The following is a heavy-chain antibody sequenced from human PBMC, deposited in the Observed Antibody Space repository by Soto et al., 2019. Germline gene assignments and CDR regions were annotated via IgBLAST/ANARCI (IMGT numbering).Heavy chain of an antibody. CDR1: GFTFSSYW. Sequence: GGSLRLSCAASGFTFSSYWMHWVRQAPGKGPVWVSRINSDGSSTSYADSVKGRFTISRDNAKNTLYLQMNSLRAEDTAVYYCARVLVVITTDALGYWGQGTLVTVSS. CDR3: ARVLVVITTDALGY. CDR2: INSDGSST. V-gene: IGHV3-74*01. J-gene: IGHJ4*02. D-gene: IGHD3-22*01.